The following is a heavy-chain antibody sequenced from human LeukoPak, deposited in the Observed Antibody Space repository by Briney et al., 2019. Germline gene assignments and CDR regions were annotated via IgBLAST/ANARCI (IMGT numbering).Heavy chain of an antibody. J-gene: IGHJ2*01. CDR1: SGSISTYY. Sequence: SETLSLTCTVSSGSISTYYWSWIRQPPGKGLEWIGYIYFSGSTNYNPSLKNRLTISVDTSKNHFSLRVSSVTAADTAVYYCAREVDWYGAGRRGWFFDLWGRGTRVTVSS. CDR2: IYFSGST. V-gene: IGHV4-59*01. CDR3: AREVDWYGAGRRGWFFDL. D-gene: IGHD3-10*01.